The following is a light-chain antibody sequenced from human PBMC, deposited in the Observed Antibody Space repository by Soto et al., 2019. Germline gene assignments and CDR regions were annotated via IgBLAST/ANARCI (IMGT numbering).Light chain of an antibody. CDR1: QNIGSN. CDR2: GAS. V-gene: IGKV3-15*01. CDR3: RQYTRWPPIP. Sequence: IGVAQSPATLSLSPGETAILSCRASQNIGSNLAWYQQRPGQAPRLLIYGASSRATGIPARFSGSGSGTEFSLTISSLLPADYGVYYCRQYTRWPPIPFGQVTSLE. J-gene: IGKJ5*01.